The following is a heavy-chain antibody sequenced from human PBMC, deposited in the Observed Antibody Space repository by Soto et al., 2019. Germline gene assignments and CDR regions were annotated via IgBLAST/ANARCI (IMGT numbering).Heavy chain of an antibody. J-gene: IGHJ4*02. V-gene: IGHV3-48*02. CDR1: GFTFNTYN. CDR2: ILSSSGTI. Sequence: VGSLRLSCAASGFTFNTYNMNWIRQAPGKGLEWVSYILSSSGTIYYADSVKGRFTISRDNAKNSVYLQMNSLRDEDTAVYYCVRDSSFDHWGQGTLVTVSS. CDR3: VRDSSFDH.